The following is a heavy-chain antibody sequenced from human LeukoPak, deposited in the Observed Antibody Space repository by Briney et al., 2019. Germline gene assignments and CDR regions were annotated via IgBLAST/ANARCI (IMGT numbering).Heavy chain of an antibody. J-gene: IGHJ6*03. V-gene: IGHV1-18*01. CDR3: AREAETNYYYYYMDV. CDR1: GYTFTSYG. Sequence: ASVKVSCKASGYTFTSYGITWVRQAPGQGLEWMGWISAYNGDTNYAQKLQGRVTMTTDTFTSTAYMELRSLRSDDTAVYYCAREAETNYYYYYMDVWGKGTTVTISS. CDR2: ISAYNGDT. D-gene: IGHD4-17*01.